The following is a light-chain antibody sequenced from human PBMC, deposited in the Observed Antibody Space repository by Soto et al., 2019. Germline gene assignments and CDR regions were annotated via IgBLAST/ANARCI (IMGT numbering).Light chain of an antibody. CDR1: NNL. J-gene: IGLJ1*01. V-gene: IGLV2-23*01. Sequence: ALTQPASVSGSPGQSITISCTGTNNLVSWYQQHPGKAPKVVIYEGTKRPSSVSNRFSGSNSGRTASLTISGLQAEDEAPYFCCVYVGARSYVFGPGTKVT. CDR2: EGT. CDR3: CVYVGARSYV.